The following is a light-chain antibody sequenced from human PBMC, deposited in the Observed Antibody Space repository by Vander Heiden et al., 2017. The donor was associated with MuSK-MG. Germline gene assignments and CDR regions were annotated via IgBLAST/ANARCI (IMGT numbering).Light chain of an antibody. CDR3: QAWDSSTGV. J-gene: IGLJ3*02. Sequence: SYELTQSPPVSVSPGQTASITCPGDQSGDKYVCWYQQKPGQSPVLVISQDNKRPAGIPERISGSNARNTATLTIGGTQAMDEDDYCCQAWDSSTGVFGGGTKLTVL. CDR1: QSGDKY. V-gene: IGLV3-1*01. CDR2: QDN.